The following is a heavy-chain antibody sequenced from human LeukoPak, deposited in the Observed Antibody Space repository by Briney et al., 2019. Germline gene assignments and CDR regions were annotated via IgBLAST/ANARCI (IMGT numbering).Heavy chain of an antibody. J-gene: IGHJ4*02. V-gene: IGHV3-23*01. D-gene: IGHD3-16*01. CDR2: ISGSGGST. CDR1: GFTFSRYA. Sequence: GGSLRLSCAASGFTFSRYAMSWVRQAPGKGLEWVSAISGSGGSTYYADSVKGRFTISRYNSKNTLYLQMNSLRAEDTAVYYCAKLLRGDQVYYFDYWGQGTLVTVPS. CDR3: AKLLRGDQVYYFDY.